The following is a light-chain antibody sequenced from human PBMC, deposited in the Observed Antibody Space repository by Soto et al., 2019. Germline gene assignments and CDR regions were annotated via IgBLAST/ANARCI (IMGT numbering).Light chain of an antibody. CDR2: GAS. J-gene: IGKJ1*01. CDR1: QSVSSSY. Sequence: EMVLTQSPGTLSLSPGERATLSSSASQSVSSSYLAWYQQKPGQAPRLLIYGASSRATGIPDRFSGSGSGTDLTLTISRLKPQDFAVYYCQQYGRSPRTFGQGTKVEIK. V-gene: IGKV3-20*01. CDR3: QQYGRSPRT.